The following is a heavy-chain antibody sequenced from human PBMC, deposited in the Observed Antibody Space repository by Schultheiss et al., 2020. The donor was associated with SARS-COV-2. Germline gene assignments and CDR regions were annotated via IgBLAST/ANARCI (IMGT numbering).Heavy chain of an antibody. V-gene: IGHV3-23*01. D-gene: IGHD3-16*01. CDR2: ISGSGDSP. J-gene: IGHJ6*03. CDR1: GFTFSSYA. Sequence: GGSLRLSCAASGFTFSSYAMHWVRQAPGKGLEWVSGISGSGDSPYYADSVKGRFTISRDNSKNTLYLQMNSLRAEDTAVYYCARVSKAPMIGFHYYMDVWGKGTTVTVSS. CDR3: ARVSKAPMIGFHYYMDV.